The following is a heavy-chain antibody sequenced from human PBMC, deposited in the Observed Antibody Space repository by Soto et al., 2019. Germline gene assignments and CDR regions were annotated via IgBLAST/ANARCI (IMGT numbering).Heavy chain of an antibody. V-gene: IGHV1-24*01. Sequence: GASVKVSCKVSGYTLTELSMHWVRQAPGKGLEWMGGFDPEDGETIYAQKFQGRVTMTEDTSTDTAYMELSSLRSEDTAVYYCATSGTDITIFGPNVWGQGTLVTVSS. J-gene: IGHJ4*02. CDR1: GYTLTELS. CDR2: FDPEDGET. D-gene: IGHD3-3*01. CDR3: ATSGTDITIFGPNV.